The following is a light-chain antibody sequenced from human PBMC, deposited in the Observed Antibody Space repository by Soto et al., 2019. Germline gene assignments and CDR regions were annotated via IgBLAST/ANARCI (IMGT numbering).Light chain of an antibody. V-gene: IGKV1-5*03. CDR2: KAS. CDR1: QSISSW. Sequence: DIQMTQSPSTLSASVGDRVTITCRASQSISSWLAWYQQKPGKAPKLLIYKASTIESGVPSRFSGSGSGTEFTLSISSLQPDDFATYYCQQYDTYRTFGQGTKVEIK. J-gene: IGKJ1*01. CDR3: QQYDTYRT.